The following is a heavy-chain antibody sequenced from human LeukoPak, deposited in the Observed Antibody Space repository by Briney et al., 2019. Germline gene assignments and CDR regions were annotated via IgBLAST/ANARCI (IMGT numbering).Heavy chain of an antibody. CDR1: GGSISSYY. CDR3: ARDPPNDYGDYNYYYYMDV. Sequence: PSETLSLTCTVSGGSISSYYWSWIRQPAGKGLEWIGRIYTSGSTNYNPSLKSRVTMSVDTSKNQFSLKLSSVTAADTAVYYCARDPPNDYGDYNYYYYMDVWGKGTTVTASS. D-gene: IGHD4-17*01. V-gene: IGHV4-4*07. J-gene: IGHJ6*03. CDR2: IYTSGST.